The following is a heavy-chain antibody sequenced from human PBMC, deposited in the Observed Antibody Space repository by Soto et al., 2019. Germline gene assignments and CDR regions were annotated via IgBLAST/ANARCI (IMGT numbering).Heavy chain of an antibody. Sequence: QVQLVESGGGVVQPGRSLRLSCAASGFTFSSYAMHWVRQAPGKGLEWVAVISYDGSNKYYADSVKGRFTISRDNSKNTXXLQKNRLRAEDTAVYYCAGELPRSSSWYEGGAFDIWGQGTMVTVSS. D-gene: IGHD6-13*01. CDR1: GFTFSSYA. J-gene: IGHJ3*02. CDR2: ISYDGSNK. V-gene: IGHV3-30-3*01. CDR3: AGELPRSSSWYEGGAFDI.